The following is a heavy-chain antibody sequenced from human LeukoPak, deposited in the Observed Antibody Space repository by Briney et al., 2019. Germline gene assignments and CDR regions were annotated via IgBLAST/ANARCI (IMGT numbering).Heavy chain of an antibody. CDR2: ISSSSSYI. CDR1: GFTFSSYS. Sequence: SGGSLRLSCAASGFTFSSYSMNWVRQAPGKGLEWVSSISSSSSYIYYADSVKGRFTISRDNAKNSLYLQMNSLRAEDTAVYYCARDARTVGITMIVVGFDYWGQGTLVTVSS. J-gene: IGHJ4*02. V-gene: IGHV3-21*01. D-gene: IGHD3-22*01. CDR3: ARDARTVGITMIVVGFDY.